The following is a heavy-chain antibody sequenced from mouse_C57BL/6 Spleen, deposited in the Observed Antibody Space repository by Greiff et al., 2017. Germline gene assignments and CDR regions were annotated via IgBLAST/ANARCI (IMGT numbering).Heavy chain of an antibody. CDR3: ARGGYGSSYSFDY. V-gene: IGHV5-16*01. D-gene: IGHD1-1*01. J-gene: IGHJ2*01. CDR1: GFTFSDYY. CDR2: INYDGSST. Sequence: EVQVVESEGGLVQPGSSMKLSCTASGFTFSDYYMAWVRQVPEKGLEWVANINYDGSSTYYLDSLKSRFIISRDNAKNILYLQMSSLKSEDTATYYCARGGYGSSYSFDYWGQGTTLTVSS.